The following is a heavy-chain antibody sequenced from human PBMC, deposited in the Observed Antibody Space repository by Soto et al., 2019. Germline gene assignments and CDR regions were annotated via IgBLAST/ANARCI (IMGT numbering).Heavy chain of an antibody. CDR1: GFTVSSNY. D-gene: IGHD2-15*01. J-gene: IGHJ4*02. CDR2: IHSGGNT. V-gene: IGHV3-66*01. Sequence: EVHLVESGGGLVQPGGSLRLSCAASGFTVSSNYLTWVRQAPGKGLEWVSVIHSGGNTYYADSVKGRFTISRDSSKNTLYLQMNSMRAEDTAVYYCARDPYCSAGSCYNYWGQGTLVTVSS. CDR3: ARDPYCSAGSCYNY.